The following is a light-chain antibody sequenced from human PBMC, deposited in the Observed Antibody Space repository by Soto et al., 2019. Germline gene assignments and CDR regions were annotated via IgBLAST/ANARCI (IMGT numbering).Light chain of an antibody. V-gene: IGKV3-20*01. J-gene: IGKJ1*01. CDR2: GAS. CDR3: QQYVSSVT. CDR1: QSVDSSF. Sequence: EIVLTQSPGSLSLSPGERATLSCRASQSVDSSFFAWYQQKPGQAPRLLIYGASNRATGIPDRFSGSGSGTDLTLTISRLDPDDFAVYYCQQYVSSVTFGQGTKVEIK.